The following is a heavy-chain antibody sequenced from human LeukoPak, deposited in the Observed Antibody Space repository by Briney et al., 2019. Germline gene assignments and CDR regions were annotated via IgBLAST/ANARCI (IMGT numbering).Heavy chain of an antibody. V-gene: IGHV1-2*02. CDR1: GYTFTGYY. Sequence: ASVKVSCKASGYTFTGYYMHWVRQAPGQGLEWMGWINPNSGGTNYAQKFQGRVTMTRDTSTSTAYMELSRLRSDDTAVYYCARVCSSTSCNSDYWGQGTLVTISS. CDR3: ARVCSSTSCNSDY. J-gene: IGHJ4*02. D-gene: IGHD2-2*01. CDR2: INPNSGGT.